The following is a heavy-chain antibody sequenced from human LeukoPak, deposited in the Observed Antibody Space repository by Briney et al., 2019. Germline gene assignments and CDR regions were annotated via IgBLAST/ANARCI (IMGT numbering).Heavy chain of an antibody. J-gene: IGHJ4*02. D-gene: IGHD6-13*01. CDR1: RVAMASYS. CDR2: IDSYGNT. Sequence: DTLCLTPAFSRVAMASYSVRRILEPPGKGQEDVAAIDSYGNTYYNPSLRSRLTIAVDPSKNQCSLKVTSVTAADTAVYYCARSSGWWAVDYWGQGIL. V-gene: IGHV4-39*07. CDR3: ARSSGWWAVDY.